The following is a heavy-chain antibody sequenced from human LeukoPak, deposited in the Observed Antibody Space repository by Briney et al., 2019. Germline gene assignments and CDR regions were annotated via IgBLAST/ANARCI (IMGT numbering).Heavy chain of an antibody. D-gene: IGHD5-12*01. J-gene: IGHJ4*02. V-gene: IGHV3-23*01. CDR1: GSTFSSYA. CDR3: AKDSRGYSGYDLVV. Sequence: GGSLRLTCAASGSTFSSYAMSWVPQAPGKGLEWVSAISGSGGSTYYADSVKGRFTIPRDNSKNTLYRQMNSLRAEDTAVNYCAKDSRGYSGYDLVVWGQGTLVTVSS. CDR2: ISGSGGST.